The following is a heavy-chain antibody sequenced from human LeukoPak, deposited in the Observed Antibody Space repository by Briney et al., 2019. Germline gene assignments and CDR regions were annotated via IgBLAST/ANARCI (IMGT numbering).Heavy chain of an antibody. V-gene: IGHV4-61*02. D-gene: IGHD3-22*01. Sequence: SQTLSLTCTVSGGSISSGSYYWSWIRQPAGKGLEWIGRIYTSGSTNYNPSLKSRVTISVDTSKNQFALKLSSVTAADTAVYYCAREQALYSYDNSVPAAFDIWGQGTMVTVSS. J-gene: IGHJ3*02. CDR2: IYTSGST. CDR1: GGSISSGSYY. CDR3: AREQALYSYDNSVPAAFDI.